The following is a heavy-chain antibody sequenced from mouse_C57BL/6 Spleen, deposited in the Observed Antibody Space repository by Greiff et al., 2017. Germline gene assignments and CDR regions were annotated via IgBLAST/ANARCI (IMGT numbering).Heavy chain of an antibody. J-gene: IGHJ3*01. Sequence: QVQLQQPGPELVKPGASVKISCKASGYTFTDYYINWVKQRPGQGLEWIGGIFPGSGSTYYNEKFKGKATLTVDKSSSTAYMLLSSLTSEDAAVYCGARKKNNNSNGFAYWGQGTLVTVSA. CDR2: IFPGSGST. V-gene: IGHV1-75*01. D-gene: IGHD2-5*01. CDR3: ARKKNNNSNGFAY. CDR1: GYTFTDYY.